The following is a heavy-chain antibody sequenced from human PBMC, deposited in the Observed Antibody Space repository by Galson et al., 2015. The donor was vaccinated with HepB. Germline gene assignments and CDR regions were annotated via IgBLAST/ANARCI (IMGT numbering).Heavy chain of an antibody. J-gene: IGHJ4*02. CDR3: ARDASYRPDGQKYFGLGSLKD. V-gene: IGHV3-30*04. CDR2: ISYDGSHK. CDR1: GFIFNNYA. Sequence: SLRLSCAVSGFIFNNYAMHWVRQAPGKGLEWVAVISYDGSHKYYADSVKGRFTISRDNSKNTLYLQMNSLRPEDTAVYYCARDASYRPDGQKYFGLGSLKDWSQGTLVTVSS. D-gene: IGHD3/OR15-3a*01.